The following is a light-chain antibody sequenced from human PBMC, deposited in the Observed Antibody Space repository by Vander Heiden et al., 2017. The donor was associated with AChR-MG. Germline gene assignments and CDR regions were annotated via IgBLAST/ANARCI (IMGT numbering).Light chain of an antibody. CDR1: QSVSSSY. Sequence: EIVLSPPPGTPSFSPRERATPPCWASQSVSSSYLAWYQQKPGQAPRLIIYAASFRAASITDGCSGSGSGTNFTLIIRRLEAEDVAVYYYQQYGSRPGTFGRGTKVEIK. V-gene: IGKV3-20*01. CDR3: QQYGSRPGT. J-gene: IGKJ1*01. CDR2: AAS.